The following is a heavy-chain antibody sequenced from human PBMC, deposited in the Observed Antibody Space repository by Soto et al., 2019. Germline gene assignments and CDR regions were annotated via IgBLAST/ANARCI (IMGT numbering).Heavy chain of an antibody. CDR1: GFTVSSNY. CDR2: IYSGGST. D-gene: IGHD6-19*01. V-gene: IGHV3-53*01. Sequence: PGGSLRLSCAASGFTVSSNYMSWVRQAPGKGLEWVSVIYSGGSTYYADSEKGRFTISRDNSKNTLYLQMNSLRAEDTAVYYCARERRIAVAEGAFDIWGQGTMVTVSS. CDR3: ARERRIAVAEGAFDI. J-gene: IGHJ3*02.